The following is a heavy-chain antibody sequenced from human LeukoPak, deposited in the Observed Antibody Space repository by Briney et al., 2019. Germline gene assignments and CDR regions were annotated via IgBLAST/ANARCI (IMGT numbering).Heavy chain of an antibody. J-gene: IGHJ6*03. Sequence: ASVKVSCKASGDTFTTNYIDWVRQGPGQGPERRGESNPSGGSTTNAQKFQGRVTMPRDTSTSTVYMELSSLRSEDTAIYYCSRARGSGSYYGHDYYYYHYMDVWGKGTTVTVSS. V-gene: IGHV1-46*01. CDR1: GDTFTTNY. CDR2: SNPSGGST. CDR3: SRARGSGSYYGHDYYYYHYMDV. D-gene: IGHD3-10*01.